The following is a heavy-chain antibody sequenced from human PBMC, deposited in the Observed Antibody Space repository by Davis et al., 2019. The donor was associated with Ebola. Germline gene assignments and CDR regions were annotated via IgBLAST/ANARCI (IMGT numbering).Heavy chain of an antibody. V-gene: IGHV3-11*04. Sequence: GESLKISCAASGFTISDFYMSWIRQAPGKGLEWVSYISGSATSTFYADSVKGRFTISRDNARDSLYLQMDSLRVEDTAIYYCARDAFSLSRYDTEDHWGQGTLVTVSS. CDR2: ISGSATST. J-gene: IGHJ4*02. CDR3: ARDAFSLSRYDTEDH. D-gene: IGHD3-9*01. CDR1: GFTISDFY.